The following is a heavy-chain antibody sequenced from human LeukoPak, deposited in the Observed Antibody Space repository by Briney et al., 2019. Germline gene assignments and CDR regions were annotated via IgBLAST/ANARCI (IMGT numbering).Heavy chain of an antibody. CDR2: VYHSGGGNK. CDR3: ARDPDTAYYMDV. J-gene: IGHJ6*03. CDR1: GGSLSTTSW. V-gene: IGHV4-4*02. Sequence: PSETLSLTCAVSGGSLSTTSWWVWLRQPPGKGLEWIGEVYHSGGGNKNYNPSLKSRVTISVDTSKNQFSLKLSSVTAADTAVYYCARDPDTAYYMDVWGKGTTVTVSS. D-gene: IGHD2-21*02.